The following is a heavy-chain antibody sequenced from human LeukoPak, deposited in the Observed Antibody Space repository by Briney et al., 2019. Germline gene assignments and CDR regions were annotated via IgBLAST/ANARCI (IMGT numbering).Heavy chain of an antibody. CDR1: VASISSSNYY. J-gene: IGHJ4*02. Sequence: SETLSLTCTVSVASISSSNYYWGWVRQPPGKGLEWIGSIYYSGITYYNPSLKSRVTISVDTSKNQFSLTLNSVTAADTAVYYCARGPYYDILTGYYRGFDYWGQGTLVTVSS. D-gene: IGHD3-9*01. V-gene: IGHV4-39*01. CDR2: IYYSGIT. CDR3: ARGPYYDILTGYYRGFDY.